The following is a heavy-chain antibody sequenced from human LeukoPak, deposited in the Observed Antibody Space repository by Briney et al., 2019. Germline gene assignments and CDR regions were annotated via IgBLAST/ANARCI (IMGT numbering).Heavy chain of an antibody. CDR3: TRGRAYYDSTGYYY. J-gene: IGHJ4*02. Sequence: PSETLSLTCTVSGGSMTNYYWTWIRQSPGKGLEWIGHTYYSGNTNYNPSLKSRVTISMDTSKNQFSLKLSSVTAADTAVYYCTRGRAYYDSTGYYYWGRGILVTVSS. CDR1: GGSMTNYY. V-gene: IGHV4-59*01. CDR2: TYYSGNT. D-gene: IGHD3-22*01.